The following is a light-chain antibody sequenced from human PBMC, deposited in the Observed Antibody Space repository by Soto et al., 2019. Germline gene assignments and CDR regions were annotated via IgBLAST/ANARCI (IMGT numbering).Light chain of an antibody. Sequence: IVMTQSPDSLVVSLGERATINCKSSQSVLYSSNNKNYLAWYQQRPGQPPKLIIHWASTRESGVPDRFSGSGSGTDFTLTISSLQAEDVAVYYCQQYYSIPWTFGQGTKVDI. J-gene: IGKJ1*01. CDR2: WAS. CDR1: QSVLYSSNNKNY. V-gene: IGKV4-1*01. CDR3: QQYYSIPWT.